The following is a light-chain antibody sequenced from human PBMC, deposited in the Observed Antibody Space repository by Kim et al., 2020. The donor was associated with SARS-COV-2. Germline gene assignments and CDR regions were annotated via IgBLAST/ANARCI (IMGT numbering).Light chain of an antibody. CDR1: QSVSSNY. J-gene: IGKJ1*01. Sequence: EIVLTQSPGTLSLSPGERATLSCRASQSVSSNYLAWHRQKPGQAPRLLIYGASSRATGIPDRFSGSGSGSDFTLTISRLEPEDFAVYYCQQYGSSPRTFGLGTKVDIK. CDR2: GAS. V-gene: IGKV3-20*01. CDR3: QQYGSSPRT.